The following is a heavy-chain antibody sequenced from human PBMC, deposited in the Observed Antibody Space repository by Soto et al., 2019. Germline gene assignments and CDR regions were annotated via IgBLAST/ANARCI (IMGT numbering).Heavy chain of an antibody. CDR1: GYTFTSYG. V-gene: IGHV1-18*01. CDR3: ARYYSTTYYYYYGMDV. Sequence: ASVKVSCKASGYTFTSYGISWVRQAPGQGLEWMGWISAYNGNTNYAQKLQGRVTMTTDTSTSTAYMELRSLRSDDTAVYYCARYYSTTYYYYYGMDVWGQGTTVTVSS. D-gene: IGHD4-4*01. CDR2: ISAYNGNT. J-gene: IGHJ6*02.